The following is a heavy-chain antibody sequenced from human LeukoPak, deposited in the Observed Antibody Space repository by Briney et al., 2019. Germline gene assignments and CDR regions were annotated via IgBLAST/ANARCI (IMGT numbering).Heavy chain of an antibody. CDR3: ASSSWFDP. Sequence: SETLSLTCAVSGGSISSSNWWSWVRQPPGKGLEWIGYIYYSGSTNYNPSLKSRVTISVDTSKSQFSLKLSSVTAADTAVYYCASSSWFDPWGQGTLVTVSS. CDR2: IYYSGST. CDR1: GGSISSSNW. V-gene: IGHV4-4*02. J-gene: IGHJ5*02.